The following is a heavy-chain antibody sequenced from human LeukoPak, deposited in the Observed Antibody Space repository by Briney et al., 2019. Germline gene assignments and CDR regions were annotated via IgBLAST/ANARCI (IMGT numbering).Heavy chain of an antibody. CDR3: ARGYCSSTSRTEGHYSGYGAGDFDP. CDR2: INTNTGNP. D-gene: IGHD2-2*01. Sequence: ASVKVSCKASGYTFTSYAMNWVRQAPGQGLAWMGWINTNTGNPTYAQGFTGRFVFSLDTSVSTAYLQISSLKAEDTAVYYCARGYCSSTSRTEGHYSGYGAGDFDPWGQGTLVTVSS. V-gene: IGHV7-4-1*02. J-gene: IGHJ5*02. CDR1: GYTFTSYA.